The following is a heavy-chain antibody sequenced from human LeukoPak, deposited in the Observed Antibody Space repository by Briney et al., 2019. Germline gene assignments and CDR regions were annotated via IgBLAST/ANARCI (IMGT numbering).Heavy chain of an antibody. V-gene: IGHV4-34*01. D-gene: IGHD5-18*01. J-gene: IGHJ4*02. CDR1: GGSFSGYY. Sequence: PSETLSLTCAVYGGSFSGYYWSWIRQPPGKGLEWIGEINHSGSTNYNPSLKSRVTISVDTSKNQFSLKLSSVTAADTAVYYCARSRRGYSYGYSLYFDYWGQGTLVTVSS. CDR2: INHSGST. CDR3: ARSRRGYSYGYSLYFDY.